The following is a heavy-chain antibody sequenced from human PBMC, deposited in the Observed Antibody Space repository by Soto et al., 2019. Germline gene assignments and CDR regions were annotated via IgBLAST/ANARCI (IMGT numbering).Heavy chain of an antibody. Sequence: PSETLSLTCTVSGGSISSGGYYWSWIRQHPGKGLEWIGYIYYSGSTYYNPSLKSRVTISVDTSKNQFSLKLSSVTAADTAVYYCAIMNHWNDYRLSERLDYWGQGTLVTVSS. CDR2: IYYSGST. D-gene: IGHD1-1*01. J-gene: IGHJ4*02. CDR1: GGSISSGGYY. CDR3: AIMNHWNDYRLSERLDY. V-gene: IGHV4-31*03.